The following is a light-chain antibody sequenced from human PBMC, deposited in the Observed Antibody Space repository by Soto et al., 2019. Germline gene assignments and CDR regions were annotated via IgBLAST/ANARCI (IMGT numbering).Light chain of an antibody. CDR1: SSNIGAAYD. CDR3: QSYDSSLRAVV. V-gene: IGLV1-40*01. Sequence: QSVLTQPPSVSGAPGQRVTISCTGSSSNIGAAYDLNWYHQLPGTAPKLLIYGNTNRPSGVPDRFSGSKSGASASLAITGRQAEDEADYYCQSYDSSLRAVVFGGGTKVTVL. CDR2: GNT. J-gene: IGLJ2*01.